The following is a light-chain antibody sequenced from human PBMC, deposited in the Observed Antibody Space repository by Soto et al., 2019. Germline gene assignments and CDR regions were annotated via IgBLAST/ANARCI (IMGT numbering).Light chain of an antibody. CDR3: QQYGTLLS. J-gene: IGKJ4*01. Sequence: IVLTQSPGTLSLSPGERATLSCRANQIVSSGFLAWYQQKPGQAPRLLIYGASGRATGIPDRFSGGGSGTDFTLTISRLEPEDFAVYYCQQYGTLLSFGGGTKVEIK. CDR1: QIVSSGF. CDR2: GAS. V-gene: IGKV3-20*01.